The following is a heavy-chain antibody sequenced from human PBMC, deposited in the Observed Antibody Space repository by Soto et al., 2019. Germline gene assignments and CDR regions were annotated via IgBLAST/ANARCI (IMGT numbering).Heavy chain of an antibody. CDR2: IFSNDEK. Sequence: QVTLKESGPVLVKPTETLTLTCTVSGFSLSNARMGVSWIRQPPGKALEWLAHIFSNDEKSYSTSLKSRLTISKDTSKSQVVLTMTNMDPVDTATYYCVRIPRGTMVRGVIPDYWGQGTLVTVSS. CDR1: GFSLSNARMG. CDR3: VRIPRGTMVRGVIPDY. V-gene: IGHV2-26*01. D-gene: IGHD3-10*01. J-gene: IGHJ4*02.